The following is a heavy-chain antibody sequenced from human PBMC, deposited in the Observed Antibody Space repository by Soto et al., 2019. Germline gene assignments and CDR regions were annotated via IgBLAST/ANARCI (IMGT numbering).Heavy chain of an antibody. V-gene: IGHV1-69*01. J-gene: IGHJ4*02. CDR2: IIPIFGTA. CDR3: ARETGYCSGGSCYSSDY. CDR1: GGTFSSYA. D-gene: IGHD2-15*01. Sequence: QVQLVQSGAEVKKPGSSVKVSCKASGGTFSSYAISWVRQAPGQGLEWMGGIIPIFGTANYAQKFQGRVTITADESTSTAYMELSSLRSEDTAVYYCARETGYCSGGSCYSSDYWGQGTMVTVSS.